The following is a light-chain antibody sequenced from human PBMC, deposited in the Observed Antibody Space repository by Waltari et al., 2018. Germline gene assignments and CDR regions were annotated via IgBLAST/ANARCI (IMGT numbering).Light chain of an antibody. J-gene: IGLJ3*02. CDR1: SGHSSNI. CDR2: VNSDGSH. CDR3: QTGGHGTWV. Sequence: QLVVTQSPSASASLGASVKLTCTLSSGHSSNIIAWHQQQPEKGPRYLMKVNSDGSHSKGDEIPDRFSGSSSGAERYLTISSLQSEDEADYYWQTGGHGTWVFGGGTKLTVL. V-gene: IGLV4-69*01.